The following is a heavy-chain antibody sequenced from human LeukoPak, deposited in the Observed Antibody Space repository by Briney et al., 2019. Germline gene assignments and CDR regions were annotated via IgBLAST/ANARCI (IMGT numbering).Heavy chain of an antibody. V-gene: IGHV4-61*02. CDR2: ISSSGST. J-gene: IGHJ3*02. CDR1: GDSISSGDYY. Sequence: SETLSLTCTVSGDSISSGDYYWSWIRQPAGKGLEWIGRISSSGSTNYNPSLKIQVTLSVDTSKNQFSLKLSSVTAADTAVYYCARGSGRGRYSYGYGAFDIWGQGTMVTVSS. D-gene: IGHD5-18*01. CDR3: ARGSGRGRYSYGYGAFDI.